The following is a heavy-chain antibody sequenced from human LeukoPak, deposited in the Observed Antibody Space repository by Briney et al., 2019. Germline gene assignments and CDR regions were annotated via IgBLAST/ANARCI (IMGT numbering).Heavy chain of an antibody. CDR3: ARTTPADFSAGWPYFDY. D-gene: IGHD2-15*01. CDR2: VSNSGST. J-gene: IGHJ4*02. Sequence: SETLSLTCTVSDINTYFWSWIRQPPGKKLEWIGYVSNSGSTNYDYSLNSRVTISLDTSKKQCSLTLRSVTAADTAVYYCARTTPADFSAGWPYFDYWGQGILVTVSS. V-gene: IGHV4-59*08. CDR1: DINTYF.